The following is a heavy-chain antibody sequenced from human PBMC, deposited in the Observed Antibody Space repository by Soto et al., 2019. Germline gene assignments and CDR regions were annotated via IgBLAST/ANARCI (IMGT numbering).Heavy chain of an antibody. J-gene: IGHJ4*02. CDR1: GFSFSIYA. V-gene: IGHV3-30-3*01. Sequence: GGSLRLSCAAPGFSFSIYALHWVRQAPGKGLEWVAVISPNGNNQYYADSVKGRFTISRDTSKSTLYLQMTSLRPEDTAVYYRASGAAYYYDTSRYWGQGTLVTVSS. CDR3: ASGAAYYYDTSRY. D-gene: IGHD3-22*01. CDR2: ISPNGNNQ.